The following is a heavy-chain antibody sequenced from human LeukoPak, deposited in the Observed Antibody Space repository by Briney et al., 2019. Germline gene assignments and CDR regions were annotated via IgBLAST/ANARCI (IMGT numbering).Heavy chain of an antibody. D-gene: IGHD6-19*01. CDR3: TTGRLPGYSSGWYQADY. CDR1: GFTFSSYW. J-gene: IGHJ4*02. CDR2: INSDGSST. Sequence: GGSLRLSCAASGFTFSSYWMHWVRQAPGKGLVWVSRINSDGSSTSYADSVKGRFTISRDNAKNTLYLQMNSLRAEDTAVYYCTTGRLPGYSSGWYQADYWGQGTLVTVSS. V-gene: IGHV3-74*01.